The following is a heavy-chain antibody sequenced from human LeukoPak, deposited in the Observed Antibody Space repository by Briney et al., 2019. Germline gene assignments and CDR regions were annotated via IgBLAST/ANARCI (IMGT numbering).Heavy chain of an antibody. J-gene: IGHJ5*02. CDR3: ARRDGYNFNWFDP. CDR1: GYTFTGYY. V-gene: IGHV1-2*02. CDR2: IKPNSGGT. D-gene: IGHD5-24*01. Sequence: AASVKVSCKASGYTFTGYYMHWVRQAPGQGLEWMGWIKPNSGGTNYAQKFQGRVTMTRDTSISTAYMELSRLRSDDTAVYYCARRDGYNFNWFDPWGQGTLVTVSS.